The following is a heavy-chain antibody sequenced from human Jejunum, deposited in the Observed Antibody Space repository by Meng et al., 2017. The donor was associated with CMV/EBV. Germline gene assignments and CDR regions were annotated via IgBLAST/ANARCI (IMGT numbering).Heavy chain of an antibody. V-gene: IGHV1-2*02. CDR1: GFAFDAYY. CDR2: INPESGVT. Sequence: SGFAFDAYYLHWVRQVPGLGLEWMGWINPESGVTTFAQKFQGRVTVTTDMSIRTAYLEVNSLTSDDTAIYYCARDPAKRAARHLDYWGQGTLVTVSS. CDR3: ARDPAKRAARHLDY. D-gene: IGHD6-6*01. J-gene: IGHJ4*02.